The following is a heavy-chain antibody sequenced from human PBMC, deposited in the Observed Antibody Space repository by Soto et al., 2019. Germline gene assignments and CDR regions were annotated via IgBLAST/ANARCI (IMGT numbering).Heavy chain of an antibody. V-gene: IGHV4-59*01. CDR2: IYYSGST. CDR1: GGSISSYC. CDR3: ARGLGGSDWFDP. J-gene: IGHJ5*02. Sequence: SETLSLTCTVSGGSISSYCLSWIRQPPGKGLEWIGYIYYSGSTNYNPSLKSRVTISVDTSKNQFSLKLSSVTAADTAVYYCARGLGGSDWFDPWGQGTLVTVSS.